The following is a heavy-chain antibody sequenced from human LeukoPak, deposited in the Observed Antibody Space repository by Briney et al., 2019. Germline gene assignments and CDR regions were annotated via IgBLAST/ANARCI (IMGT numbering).Heavy chain of an antibody. V-gene: IGHV4-59*01. CDR2: IYYSGST. Sequence: SETLSLTCTVSGGSISSYYWSWIRQPPGKGLEWIGYIYYSGSTNYNTSLKSRVTISVDTSKNQFSLKLSSVTAADTAVYYCARGDIMITFGGVIVAYDYWGQGTLVTVSS. J-gene: IGHJ4*02. CDR1: GGSISSYY. D-gene: IGHD3-16*02. CDR3: ARGDIMITFGGVIVAYDY.